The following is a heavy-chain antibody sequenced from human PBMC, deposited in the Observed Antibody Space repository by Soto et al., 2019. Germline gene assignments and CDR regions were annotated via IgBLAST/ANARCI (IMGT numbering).Heavy chain of an antibody. CDR3: AKNGQPPYYYYGLDV. CDR2: ISGYNGDT. Sequence: QGHLVQSGAEVKKPGTSVKVSCKASGYTFTRYGISWVRQAPGQGFEWMGWISGYNGDTNYAQNLQGRVTMTIDTSTSTAYMELRSLTSDDTAVYYCAKNGQPPYYYYGLDVWGQGTTVTVSS. J-gene: IGHJ6*02. D-gene: IGHD2-8*01. V-gene: IGHV1-18*01. CDR1: GYTFTRYG.